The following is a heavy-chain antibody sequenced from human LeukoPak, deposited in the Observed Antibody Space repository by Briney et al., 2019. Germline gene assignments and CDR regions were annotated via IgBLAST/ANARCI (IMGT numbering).Heavy chain of an antibody. CDR1: GFTFNNYA. CDR3: AKQSSGWFDS. CDR2: ISGSGGST. D-gene: IGHD6-19*01. J-gene: IGHJ5*01. V-gene: IGHV3-23*01. Sequence: GGSLRVSCAASGFTFNNYAMSWVRQAPGKGLEWVSAISGSGGSTYYADSVKGRFTISRDNSKNTLYLQMNSLRAEDTAVYYCAKQSSGWFDSWGQGTLVTVSS.